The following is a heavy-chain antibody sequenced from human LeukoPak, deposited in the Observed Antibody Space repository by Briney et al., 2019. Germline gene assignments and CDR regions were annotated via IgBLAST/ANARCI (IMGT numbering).Heavy chain of an antibody. V-gene: IGHV4-59*12. CDR3: ARVILPSESYYGDDFDI. CDR1: GGSISSYY. J-gene: IGHJ3*02. Sequence: PSETLSLTCTVSGGSISSYYWSWIRLPPGKGLGWMGYVYFSGSTNYNPSLQGRATISVATTTNQFSLKLSSVNAADTAVYYCARVILPSESYYGDDFDIWGPGTMVTASS. CDR2: VYFSGST. D-gene: IGHD1-26*01.